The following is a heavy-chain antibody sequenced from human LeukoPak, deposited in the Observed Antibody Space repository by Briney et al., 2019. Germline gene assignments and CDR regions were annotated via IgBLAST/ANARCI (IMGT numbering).Heavy chain of an antibody. D-gene: IGHD4-17*01. V-gene: IGHV3-23*01. CDR2: ITADGGGT. Sequence: GGSLRLSCVVSGFTVSSKYMTWVRQAPGKGLEWVSAITADGGGTNHADPVKGRFTISRDNSKSTLYLQMNSLRAEDTAVYYCVKEDHYGDYVQIDHWGQGTLVTVSS. CDR1: GFTVSSKY. CDR3: VKEDHYGDYVQIDH. J-gene: IGHJ4*02.